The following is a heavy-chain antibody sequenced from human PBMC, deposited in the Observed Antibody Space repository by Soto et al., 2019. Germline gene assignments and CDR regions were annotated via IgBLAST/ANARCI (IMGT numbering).Heavy chain of an antibody. J-gene: IGHJ1*01. CDR3: ARGGSFWYPFPFQH. Sequence: QVQLQQWGAGLLKPSETLTLTCAVYGGSFSGYYWSWIRQPPGEELEWIEEINHSGSTNYNPSLKSRVTISVDTSKNQFSLKLSSVTAADTAVYYCARGGSFWYPFPFQHWGQGTLVTVSS. V-gene: IGHV4-34*01. D-gene: IGHD6-13*01. CDR2: INHSGST. CDR1: GGSFSGYY.